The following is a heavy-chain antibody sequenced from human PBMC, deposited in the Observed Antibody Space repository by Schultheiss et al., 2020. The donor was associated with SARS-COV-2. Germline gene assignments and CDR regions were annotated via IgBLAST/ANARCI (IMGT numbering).Heavy chain of an antibody. V-gene: IGHV3-64*04. CDR3: AKDPDYCDSASCYTKSFYYDMDV. J-gene: IGHJ6*02. D-gene: IGHD2-2*02. CDR1: GFTFSSYA. CDR2: ISSNGGST. Sequence: GGSLRLSCSASGFTFSSYAMHWVRQAPGKGLEYVSAISSNGGSTYYADSVKGRFTISRDNSKNTVYLQMNGLRTEDTAVYYCAKDPDYCDSASCYTKSFYYDMDVWGLGTTVTVSS.